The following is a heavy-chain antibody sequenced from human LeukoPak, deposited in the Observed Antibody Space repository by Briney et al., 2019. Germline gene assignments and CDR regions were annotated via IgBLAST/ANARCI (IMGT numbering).Heavy chain of an antibody. V-gene: IGHV3-23*01. CDR2: ISGSGTYT. CDR3: AKLSTMIVPRDYFDY. CDR1: RFTFTSYA. J-gene: IGHJ4*02. Sequence: GGSLRLSCAASRFTFTSYAMSWVRKVPGKGLEWVSAISGSGTYTYYADSVRGRFTIFRDNSKNMVYLQMNSLRAEDTAVYYCAKLSTMIVPRDYFDYWGQGTLVTVSS. D-gene: IGHD3-22*01.